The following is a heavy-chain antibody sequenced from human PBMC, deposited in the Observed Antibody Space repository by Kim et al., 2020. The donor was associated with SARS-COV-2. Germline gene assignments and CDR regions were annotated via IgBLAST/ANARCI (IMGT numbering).Heavy chain of an antibody. V-gene: IGHV4-39*01. CDR2: IYYSGST. CDR1: GGSISSSSYY. J-gene: IGHJ3*02. D-gene: IGHD3-22*01. CDR3: ARPPYPYDSSGNTLEYAFDI. Sequence: SETLSLTCTVSGGSISSSSYYWGWIRQPPGKGLEWIGSIYYSGSTYYNPSLKSRVTISVDTSKNQFSLKLSSVTAADTAVYYCARPPYPYDSSGNTLEYAFDIWGQGTMVTVSS.